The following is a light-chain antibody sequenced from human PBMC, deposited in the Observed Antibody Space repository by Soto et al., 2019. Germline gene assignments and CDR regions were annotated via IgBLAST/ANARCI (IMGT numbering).Light chain of an antibody. CDR1: QSVSSN. V-gene: IGKV3-15*01. CDR3: QQYNKWPPIT. CDR2: SVS. Sequence: EIVMTQSPATLSVSPGERATLSCRASQSVSSNVAWYQQKPGQAPRLLIYSVSTRATGIPARFSGSGSGTEFTLTINSLQSEDFAIYYCQQYNKWPPITFGQGTRLEIK. J-gene: IGKJ5*01.